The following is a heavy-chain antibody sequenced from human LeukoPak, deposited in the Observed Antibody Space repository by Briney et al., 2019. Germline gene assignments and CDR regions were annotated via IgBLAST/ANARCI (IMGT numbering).Heavy chain of an antibody. V-gene: IGHV3-30*02. CDR3: ARVRHYDFWSGYLSNGGYFDY. CDR2: IRYDGSNK. CDR1: GFTFSNND. Sequence: RSGGSLRLSCAASGFTFSNNDMHWVRQAPGKGLEWVAFIRYDGSNKYYGDSVKGRFTISRDNAKNTLYLQMNSLRAEDTAVYYCARVRHYDFWSGYLSNGGYFDYWGQGTLVTVSS. J-gene: IGHJ4*02. D-gene: IGHD3-3*01.